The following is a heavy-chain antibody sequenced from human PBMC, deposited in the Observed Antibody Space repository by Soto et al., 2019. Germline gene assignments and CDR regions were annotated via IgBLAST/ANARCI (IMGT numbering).Heavy chain of an antibody. CDR3: ARPGYSNYGPGVDV. Sequence: EVQLVESGGGLVQPGGSLRLSCAASGFTFSVYWMHWVRQAPGKGLVWVSRIDSDGGTTSSADSVKGRFTISRDNAKSTLYLQMNSLRAEDTAVYYCARPGYSNYGPGVDVWGQWTTVTVSS. J-gene: IGHJ6*02. CDR1: GFTFSVYW. D-gene: IGHD4-4*01. CDR2: IDSDGGTT. V-gene: IGHV3-74*01.